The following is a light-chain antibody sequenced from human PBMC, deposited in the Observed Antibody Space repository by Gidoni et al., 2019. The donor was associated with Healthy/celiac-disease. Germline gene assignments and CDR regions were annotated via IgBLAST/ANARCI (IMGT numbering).Light chain of an antibody. J-gene: IGLJ3*02. CDR2: RNN. V-gene: IGLV1-47*01. CDR1: SPTLGSNY. CDR3: AAWDDSLSGWV. Sequence: QSVLTQPPSASGTPGQRATISCSGSSPTLGSNYVSCYQQLPGTAPKLLIYRNNQRPSGVPDRFSGSKSGTSASLAISGLRSEDEADYYCAAWDDSLSGWVFGGGTELTVL.